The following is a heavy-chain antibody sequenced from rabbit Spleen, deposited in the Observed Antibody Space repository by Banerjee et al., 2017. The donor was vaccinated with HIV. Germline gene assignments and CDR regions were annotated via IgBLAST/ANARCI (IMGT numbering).Heavy chain of an antibody. CDR2: IYTGNGHI. D-gene: IGHD4-2*01. CDR3: ARDAGTYDYIDVYFNL. CDR1: GFSFSNGYD. Sequence: QERLEESGGGLVKPEGSLTLTCTASGFSFSNGYDMCWVRQAPGKGLEWIGCIYTGNGHIHYASWAKGRFTISITSSTTVTLQMTGLTVADTATYFCARDAGTYDYIDVYFNLWGPGTLVTVS. V-gene: IGHV1S45*01. J-gene: IGHJ4*01.